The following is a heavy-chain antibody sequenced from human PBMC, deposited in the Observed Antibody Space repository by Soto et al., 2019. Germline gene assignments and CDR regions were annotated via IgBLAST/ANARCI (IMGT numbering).Heavy chain of an antibody. CDR3: ARASCGGDCYLGT. V-gene: IGHV1-69*13. CDR1: GGTFSSYA. D-gene: IGHD2-21*02. Sequence: ASVKVSCKASGGTFSSYAISWVRQAPGQGLEWMGGIIPIFGTANYAQKFQGRVTITADESTSTAYMELGSLGSEDTAVYYCARASCGGDCYLGTWGQGTLVTVSS. CDR2: IIPIFGTA. J-gene: IGHJ4*02.